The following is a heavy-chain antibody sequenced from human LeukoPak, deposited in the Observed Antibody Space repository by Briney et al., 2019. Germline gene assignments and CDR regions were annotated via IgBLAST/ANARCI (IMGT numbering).Heavy chain of an antibody. CDR3: ARTFRQLGSGY. CDR1: GYTFTGYY. D-gene: IGHD6-6*01. J-gene: IGHJ4*02. V-gene: IGHV1-2*02. Sequence: GASVKVSCKASGYTFTGYYMHCVRQAPGQGLEWVGGINPNRGCKNYAQKFQGRVTITRDTSISTAYMELSRLRSDDTAVYYCARTFRQLGSGYWGQGTLVTVSS. CDR2: INPNRGCK.